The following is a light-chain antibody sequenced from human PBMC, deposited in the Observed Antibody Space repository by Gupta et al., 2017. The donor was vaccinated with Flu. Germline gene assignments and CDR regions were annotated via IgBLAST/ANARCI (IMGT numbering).Light chain of an antibody. CDR1: QGGLDSYKNRNH. V-gene: IGKV4-1*01. Sequence: DIVMTQSPDSLAASLGGTATINCRSSQGGLDSYKNRNHLSWYQQKPGQPPKLLISRASTRESGVPDRFSGSGSGADFTLTIRSLQAEDVAVYYCRQHYTTPWTFGQGTKVEVK. CDR2: RAS. J-gene: IGKJ1*01. CDR3: RQHYTTPWT.